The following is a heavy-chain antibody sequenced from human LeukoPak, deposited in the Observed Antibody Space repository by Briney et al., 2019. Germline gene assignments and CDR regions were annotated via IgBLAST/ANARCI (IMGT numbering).Heavy chain of an antibody. D-gene: IGHD2-15*01. CDR2: ISGSGGST. CDR1: GFTFSSYA. J-gene: IGHJ4*02. V-gene: IGHV3-23*01. Sequence: GGSLSLSCAASGFTFSSYAMSWVRQAPGKGLEWVSAISGSGGSTYYADSVKGRFTISRDNSKNTLYLQMNSLRAEDTAVYYCAKGNIVVVVAAREYYFDYWGQGTLVTVSS. CDR3: AKGNIVVVVAAREYYFDY.